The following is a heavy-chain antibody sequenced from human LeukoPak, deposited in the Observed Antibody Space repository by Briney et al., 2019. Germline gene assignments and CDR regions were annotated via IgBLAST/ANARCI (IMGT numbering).Heavy chain of an antibody. CDR1: GGSISSSSYY. CDR2: IYYSGST. CDR3: ARLEMATILG. D-gene: IGHD5-24*01. J-gene: IGHJ4*02. V-gene: IGHV4-39*01. Sequence: PSETLSLTCTVSGGSISSSSYYWGWIRQPPGKGLEWIGSIYYSGSTYYNPSLKSRVTISVDTSKNQFSLKLSSVTAADTAVYYCARLEMATILGWGQGTLVTVSS.